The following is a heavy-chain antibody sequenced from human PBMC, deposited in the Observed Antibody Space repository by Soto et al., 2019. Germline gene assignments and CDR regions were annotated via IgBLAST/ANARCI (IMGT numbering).Heavy chain of an antibody. V-gene: IGHV3-23*01. D-gene: IGHD3-3*01. CDR3: AKGVYDGLCGSYPPLRYMYV. J-gene: IGHJ6*03. CDR1: GFTFSAYA. Sequence: GGSLRLSCAASGFTFSAYAMTWVRQAPGKGLEWVSTIPSSSTTSYYADSVKGRFTISGDNSKKTLFLQMNSLRAEDTALYYCAKGVYDGLCGSYPPLRYMYVWGKGTTVTVSS. CDR2: IPSSSTTS.